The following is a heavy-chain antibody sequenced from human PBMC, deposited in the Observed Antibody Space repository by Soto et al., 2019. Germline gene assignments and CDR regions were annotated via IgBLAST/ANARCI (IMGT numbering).Heavy chain of an antibody. CDR1: GFTFSSYS. D-gene: IGHD6-13*01. J-gene: IGHJ4*02. Sequence: EVQLVESGGGLIQPGSSLRLSCAASGFTFSSYSMNWVRQTPGKGLEWVSYISSSSTIYYADSVKGRFTISRDNAKNSPYLQMNSLRAEDTAVYFCVREVKYSNSWKPFDYWGQGTLVTVSS. CDR3: VREVKYSNSWKPFDY. V-gene: IGHV3-48*01. CDR2: ISSSSTI.